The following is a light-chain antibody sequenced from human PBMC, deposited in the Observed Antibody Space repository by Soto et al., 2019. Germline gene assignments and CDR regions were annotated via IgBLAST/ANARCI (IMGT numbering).Light chain of an antibody. V-gene: IGKV1-39*01. CDR2: AAS. CDR1: QSISSY. CDR3: QQSYSTPQIT. J-gene: IGKJ5*01. Sequence: DMQMTQSPPSLSASVGDKVTITCRASQSISSYLNWYQQKPGKAPKLLIYAASSLQSGVPSRFSGSGSGTDFTLTISSLQPEDFATYYCQQSYSTPQITFGQGTRLEIK.